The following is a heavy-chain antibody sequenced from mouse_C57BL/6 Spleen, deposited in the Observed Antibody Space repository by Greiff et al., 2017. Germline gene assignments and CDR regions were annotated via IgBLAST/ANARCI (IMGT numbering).Heavy chain of an antibody. D-gene: IGHD2-4*01. Sequence: EVKVEESGGGLVKPGGSLKLSCAASGFTFSSYAMSWVRQTPEKRLEWVATISDGGSYTYYPDNVKGRFTISRDNAKNNLYLQMSHLKSEDTAMYYCAREYDYDDGADYYAMDYWGQGTSVTVSS. CDR2: ISDGGSYT. V-gene: IGHV5-4*01. CDR1: GFTFSSYA. J-gene: IGHJ4*01. CDR3: AREYDYDDGADYYAMDY.